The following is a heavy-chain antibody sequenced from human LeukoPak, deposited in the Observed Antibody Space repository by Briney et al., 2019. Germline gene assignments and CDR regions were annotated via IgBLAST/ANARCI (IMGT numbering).Heavy chain of an antibody. Sequence: PLETLSLTCTVSGGSISSYYWSWIRQPAGKGLELIGRIYPSGSTNYNPSLKSRVTMSVDTSKNQFSLKLSSVTAADTAVYYCARAPTGTGGWNWFDPWGQGTLVTVSS. CDR3: ARAPTGTGGWNWFDP. V-gene: IGHV4-4*07. D-gene: IGHD1-1*01. J-gene: IGHJ5*02. CDR2: IYPSGST. CDR1: GGSISSYY.